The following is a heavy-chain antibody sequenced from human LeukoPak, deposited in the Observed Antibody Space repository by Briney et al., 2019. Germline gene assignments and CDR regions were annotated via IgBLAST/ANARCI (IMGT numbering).Heavy chain of an antibody. V-gene: IGHV4-39*01. CDR2: IYYTGST. D-gene: IGHD3-16*01. CDR3: ARRWGNIVGVTYEY. J-gene: IGHJ4*02. Sequence: SETLSLTCTISGSSITSVSHYWGWISQPPGKGLEWIGDIYYTGSTYYSPSLRSRVTMSVHTSENQFSLRLNSVTAVDTAVYYCARRWGNIVGVTYEYWGQGTLVTVSS. CDR1: GSSITSVSHY.